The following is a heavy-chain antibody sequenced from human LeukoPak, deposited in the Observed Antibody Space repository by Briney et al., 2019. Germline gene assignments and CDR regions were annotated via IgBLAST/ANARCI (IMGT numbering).Heavy chain of an antibody. CDR1: GGSVSSGSYY. D-gene: IGHD6-13*01. CDR2: FYSTGTP. J-gene: IGHJ4*02. V-gene: IGHV4-61*02. Sequence: SQTLSLTCTVSGGSVSSGSYYWNWIRQPAGKGPEWIGRFYSTGTPDYNPSLKSRVSISEDTSKNQFSLGLNSVTAADTAVYYCARSTRHIAPAVHGPYDSWGQGTLVTVSS. CDR3: ARSTRHIAPAVHGPYDS.